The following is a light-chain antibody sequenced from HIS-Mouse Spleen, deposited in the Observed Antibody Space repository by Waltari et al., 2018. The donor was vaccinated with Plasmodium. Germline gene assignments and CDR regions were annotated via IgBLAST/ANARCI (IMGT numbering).Light chain of an antibody. J-gene: IGLJ2*01. CDR2: EVS. Sequence: QSALTQPPSPSGSPGQSVTISCTGTSSDVGGYNYVPWYHHHPGKAPKPMIYEVSKRPSGVPDRCSGSKSGNTASLTVSGLQAEDEADYYCSSYAGSNNLVFGGGTKLTVL. V-gene: IGLV2-8*01. CDR3: SSYAGSNNLV. CDR1: SSDVGGYNY.